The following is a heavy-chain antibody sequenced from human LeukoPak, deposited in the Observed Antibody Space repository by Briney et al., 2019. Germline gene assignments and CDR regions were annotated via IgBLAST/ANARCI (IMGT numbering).Heavy chain of an antibody. CDR2: ISSSGSTI. V-gene: IGHV3-11*01. J-gene: IGHJ3*02. CDR3: ARDNDPVANWGLDAFDI. Sequence: GGSLRLSCAASVFTFIDYYMSWIRQAPGEGLEWVSYISSSGSTIYYADSVKGRFTISRDNAKNSLYLQINSLRAEDTAVYYCARDNDPVANWGLDAFDIWGQGTMVTVSS. CDR1: VFTFIDYY. D-gene: IGHD1-1*01.